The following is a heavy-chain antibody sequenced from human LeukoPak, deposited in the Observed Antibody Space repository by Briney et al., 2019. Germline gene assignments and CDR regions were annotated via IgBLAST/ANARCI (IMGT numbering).Heavy chain of an antibody. V-gene: IGHV4-59*01. J-gene: IGHJ6*02. Sequence: KPSETLSLTCTVSGGSISSYYWSWIRQPPGKGLEWIGYIYYSGSTNYNPSLKSRVTISVDTSKNQFSLKLSSVTAADTAVYYCARDTIQLWSRDYYGMDVWGQGTTVTVSS. CDR3: ARDTIQLWSRDYYGMDV. D-gene: IGHD5-18*01. CDR2: IYYSGST. CDR1: GGSISSYY.